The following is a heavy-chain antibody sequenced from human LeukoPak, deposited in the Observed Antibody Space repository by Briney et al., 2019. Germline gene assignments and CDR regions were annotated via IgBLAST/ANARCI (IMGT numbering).Heavy chain of an antibody. Sequence: SETLSLTCTVSGYSISSGYYWGRIRQPPGKGLEWIGSIYHSGSTYYNPSLKSRVTISVDTSKNQFSLKLSSVTAADTAVYYCARANYGSGSYNWFDPWGQGTLVTVSS. CDR3: ARANYGSGSYNWFDP. J-gene: IGHJ5*02. V-gene: IGHV4-38-2*02. CDR1: GYSISSGYY. CDR2: IYHSGST. D-gene: IGHD3-10*01.